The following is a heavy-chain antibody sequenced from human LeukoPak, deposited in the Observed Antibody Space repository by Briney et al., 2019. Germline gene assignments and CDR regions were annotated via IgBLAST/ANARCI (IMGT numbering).Heavy chain of an antibody. D-gene: IGHD6-13*01. J-gene: IGHJ3*02. V-gene: IGHV3-74*03. CDR3: ARDPHSSSWYVAFDI. CDR1: GFTFSSSW. Sequence: GGSLRLSCAASGFTFSSSWMQWVRQAPGQGLVWVSRINSDESVTTYTNSVKGRFTISRDNAKNSLYLQMNSLRAEDTAVYYCARDPHSSSWYVAFDIWGQGTMVTVSS. CDR2: INSDESVT.